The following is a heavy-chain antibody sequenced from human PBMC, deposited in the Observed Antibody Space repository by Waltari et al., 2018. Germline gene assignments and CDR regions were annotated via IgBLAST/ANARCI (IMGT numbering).Heavy chain of an antibody. Sequence: QLQLQESGPGLVKPSETLSLTCTVSGGSLSSSSYYWGCVRQPPGKGLEWIGSIYYSGSTYYNPSLKSRVTISVDTSKNQFSLKLSSVTAADTAVYYCAKQARGYSYGKEFDYWGQGTLVTVSS. CDR3: AKQARGYSYGKEFDY. CDR2: IYYSGST. J-gene: IGHJ4*02. CDR1: GGSLSSSSYY. V-gene: IGHV4-39*01. D-gene: IGHD5-18*01.